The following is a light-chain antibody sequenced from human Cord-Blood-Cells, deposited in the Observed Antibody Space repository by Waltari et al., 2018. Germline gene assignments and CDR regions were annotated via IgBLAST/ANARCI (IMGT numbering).Light chain of an antibody. CDR3: QQYDSTPYT. Sequence: DIVMTQSPDSLAVSLGERATINCKSSQSVLYSSNNKNYLAWYQQKPGQPPKLFIFWPSTRESGVPDRFSGGGSGTDFTLTISSLQAEDVAVYYCQQYDSTPYTFGQGTKLEIK. V-gene: IGKV4-1*01. J-gene: IGKJ2*01. CDR2: WPS. CDR1: QSVLYSSNNKNY.